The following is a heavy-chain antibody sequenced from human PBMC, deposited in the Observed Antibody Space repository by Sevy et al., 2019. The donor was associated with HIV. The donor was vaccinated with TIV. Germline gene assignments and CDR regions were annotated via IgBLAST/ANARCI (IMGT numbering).Heavy chain of an antibody. CDR3: AKGDRTFYGLDV. D-gene: IGHD2-15*01. V-gene: IGHV3-23*01. Sequence: GGSLRLSCAASGFILSTYGMSWVRQAPGKGLEWVSAISGSAGSTYYADLVKGRFTISRDKSKNTLYLQMNSLRAEDTAVYYCAKGDRTFYGLDVWGQGTTVTVSS. CDR2: ISGSAGST. J-gene: IGHJ6*02. CDR1: GFILSTYG.